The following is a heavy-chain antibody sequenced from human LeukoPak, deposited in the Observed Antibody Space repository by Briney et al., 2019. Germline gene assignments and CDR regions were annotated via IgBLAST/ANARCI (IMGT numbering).Heavy chain of an antibody. J-gene: IGHJ4*02. CDR3: ARGRGRRVEWWSSGDY. V-gene: IGHV1-8*01. D-gene: IGHD2-15*01. CDR1: GYTFTSYD. Sequence: ASVKVSCKASGYTFTSYDINWVRQATGQGLEWMGWMNPNSSNTGYAQKFQGRVTMTSNTSISTAYMELSSLRSEDTAVYYCARGRGRRVEWWSSGDYWGQGTLVTVSS. CDR2: MNPNSSNT.